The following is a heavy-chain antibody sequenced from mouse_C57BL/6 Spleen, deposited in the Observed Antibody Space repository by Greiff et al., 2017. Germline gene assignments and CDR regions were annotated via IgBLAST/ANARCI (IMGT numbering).Heavy chain of an antibody. Sequence: EVKLMESGGGLVKPGGSLKLSCAASGFTFSSSAMSWVRQTPEKRLAWVATISDGGSYTYYPDNVKGRFTISRDNAKNNLYLQMSHLKSEDTAMYYCARGGTDYFDYWGQGTTLTVSS. CDR3: ARGGTDYFDY. J-gene: IGHJ2*01. D-gene: IGHD3-3*01. CDR1: GFTFSSSA. V-gene: IGHV5-4*03. CDR2: ISDGGSYT.